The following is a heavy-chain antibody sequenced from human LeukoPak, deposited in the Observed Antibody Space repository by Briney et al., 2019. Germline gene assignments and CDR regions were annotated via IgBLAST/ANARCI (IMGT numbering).Heavy chain of an antibody. CDR3: ARWASPNGWLRPSTLDAFDI. J-gene: IGHJ3*02. CDR1: GGSISSSNW. D-gene: IGHD5-12*01. Sequence: PSETLSLTCAVSGGSISSSNWWSWVRQPPGKGLGWIGEIFHSGSTNYNPSLKSRVTISVDKPKNQFSLKLSSVTAADTAVYYCARWASPNGWLRPSTLDAFDIWGQGTMVTVSS. CDR2: IFHSGST. V-gene: IGHV4-4*02.